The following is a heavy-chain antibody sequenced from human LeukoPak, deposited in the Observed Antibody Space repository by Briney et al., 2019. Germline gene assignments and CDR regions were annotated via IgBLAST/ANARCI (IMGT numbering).Heavy chain of an antibody. CDR2: INPNSGVT. J-gene: IGHJ4*02. V-gene: IGHV1-2*02. Sequence: ASVKVSCKASGYTFTDYYMHWVRQAPGQGLEWMGWINPNSGVTNYAQKFQGRVTMTRDTSITTAHMELSRLTSDDTAVYYCARDGGFDYWGQGTRVTVSS. CDR1: GYTFTDYY. CDR3: ARDGGFDY.